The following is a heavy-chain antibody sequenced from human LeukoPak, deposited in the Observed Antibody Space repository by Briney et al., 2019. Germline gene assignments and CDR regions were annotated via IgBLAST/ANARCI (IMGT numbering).Heavy chain of an antibody. CDR1: GGTFSSYA. V-gene: IGHV1-69*05. Sequence: SVKVSCKASGGTFSSYAISWVRQAPGQGLEWMGGIIPIFGSSNYAQKFPGRVTITTDESTSTAYMELSSLRSEDTAVYYCATQASPYSSGWYEVYYYWGQGTLVTVSS. CDR2: IIPIFGSS. CDR3: ATQASPYSSGWYEVYYY. J-gene: IGHJ4*02. D-gene: IGHD6-19*01.